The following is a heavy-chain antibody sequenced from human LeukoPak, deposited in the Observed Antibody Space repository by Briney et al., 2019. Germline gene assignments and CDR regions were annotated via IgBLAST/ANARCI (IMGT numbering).Heavy chain of an antibody. CDR3: AKDYYYDSSGYYGS. CDR1: GFTFSSYW. D-gene: IGHD3-22*01. Sequence: GGSLRLSCAASGFTFSSYWLSWVRQAPGKGLEGVSAISGSGGSTYYADSVKGRFTISRDNSKNTLYLQMNSLRAEDTAVYYCAKDYYYDSSGYYGSWGQGTLVTVSS. J-gene: IGHJ5*02. V-gene: IGHV3-23*01. CDR2: ISGSGGST.